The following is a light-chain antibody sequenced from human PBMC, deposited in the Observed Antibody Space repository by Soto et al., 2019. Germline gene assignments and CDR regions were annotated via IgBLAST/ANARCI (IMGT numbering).Light chain of an antibody. CDR1: QSISNW. Sequence: DIQMTQSPSTLSGSVGDRVTITCRASQSISNWLAWYQQKPGKAPKLLIYDASSLGSGVPSRFSGSGSGTEFTLTISSLQPGDFATYYCQQYNSYSPWTFGQGTKVDIK. J-gene: IGKJ1*01. V-gene: IGKV1-5*01. CDR3: QQYNSYSPWT. CDR2: DAS.